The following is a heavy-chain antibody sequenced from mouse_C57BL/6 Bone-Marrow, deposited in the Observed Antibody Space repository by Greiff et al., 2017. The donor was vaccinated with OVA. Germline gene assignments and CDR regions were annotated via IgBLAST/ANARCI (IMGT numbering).Heavy chain of an antibody. CDR2: IDPENGDT. Sequence: EVQLQQSGAELVRPGASVKLSCTASGFNIKDDYMHWVKQRPEQGLEWIGWIDPENGDTEYASKFQGKATITADTSSNTAYLQLSSLTSEDTAVYYFTTSLPWFAYWGQGTLVTVSA. CDR3: TTSLPWFAY. V-gene: IGHV14-4*01. J-gene: IGHJ3*01. CDR1: GFNIKDDY.